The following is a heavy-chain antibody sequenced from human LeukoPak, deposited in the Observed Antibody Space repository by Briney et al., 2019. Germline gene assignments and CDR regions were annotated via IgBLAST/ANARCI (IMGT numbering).Heavy chain of an antibody. Sequence: SETLSLTCTVSGGSISRHYWSWIRQPPGKGLEWIGYIYYSGSTNYNPSLKSRVTISVDTSKNQFSLKLSSVTAADTAVYYCARGDYYMDVWGKGTTVTVSS. J-gene: IGHJ6*03. CDR3: ARGDYYMDV. CDR1: GGSISRHY. CDR2: IYYSGST. V-gene: IGHV4-59*11.